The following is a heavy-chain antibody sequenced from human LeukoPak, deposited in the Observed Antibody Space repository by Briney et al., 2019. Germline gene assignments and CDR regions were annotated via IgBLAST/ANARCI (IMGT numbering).Heavy chain of an antibody. V-gene: IGHV1-69*04. CDR1: GGTFSSDA. D-gene: IGHD3-3*01. J-gene: IGHJ4*02. Sequence: SVKVSCKASGGTFSSDAISWVRHAPGQGLAWMGRIIPVTHVADYAQNFQGRVTITADKSTSTAYMELSSLRSEDTAVYYCARGVDLRYFDYWGQGTLVTVSS. CDR2: IIPVTHVA. CDR3: ARGVDLRYFDY.